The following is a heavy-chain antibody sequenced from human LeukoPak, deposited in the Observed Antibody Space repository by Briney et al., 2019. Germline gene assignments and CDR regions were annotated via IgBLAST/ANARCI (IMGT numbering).Heavy chain of an antibody. V-gene: IGHV3-53*01. D-gene: IGHD2/OR15-2a*01. J-gene: IGHJ4*02. Sequence: QSGGSLRLSCAASGFTVFSNYMSWVRQAPGKGLEWVSLIDSGGSTYYADSVKGRFTISRDNSKSTLYLQMNSLRAEDTAVYYCARAGNIRFDYWGQGTLVTVSS. CDR3: ARAGNIRFDY. CDR2: IDSGGST. CDR1: GFTVFSNY.